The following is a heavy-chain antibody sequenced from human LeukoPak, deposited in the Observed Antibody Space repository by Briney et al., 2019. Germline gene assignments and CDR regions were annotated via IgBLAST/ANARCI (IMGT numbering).Heavy chain of an antibody. D-gene: IGHD2-21*02. Sequence: SGPTLVRPTQTLTLTCTFSGFSLSTSRLGVGWIRQPPGKALEWLAIIYWDNDKRYSPSLKRRLTLSEASSKHLVVLTMTNLDPVDTATYYCLHTYCGGDCYSYNQVHGAFDTWGQGTTVTVSS. CDR3: LHTYCGGDCYSYNQVHGAFDT. V-gene: IGHV2-5*02. CDR2: IYWDNDK. CDR1: GFSLSTSRLG. J-gene: IGHJ3*02.